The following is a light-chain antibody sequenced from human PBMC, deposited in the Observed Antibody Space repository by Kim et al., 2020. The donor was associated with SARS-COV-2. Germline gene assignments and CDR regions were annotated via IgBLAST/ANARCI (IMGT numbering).Light chain of an antibody. J-gene: IGLJ3*02. CDR2: KDS. CDR1: NMWVRC. Sequence: PAQASSINCSGYNMWVRCASWCQQKPGQSPGLVIFKDSNRPSGFPVRFSSSSSGNTATLTISGTQAKDEADYYCQSWDSSTASWVFGGGTKLTVL. CDR3: QSWDSSTASWV. V-gene: IGLV3-1*01.